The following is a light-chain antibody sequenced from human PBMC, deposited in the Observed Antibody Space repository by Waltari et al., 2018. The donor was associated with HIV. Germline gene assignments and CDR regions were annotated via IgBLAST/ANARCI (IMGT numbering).Light chain of an antibody. Sequence: QSVLTQPPSASGTPGQGVIISCSGSNSNIGTNTVNWYQQLPGTAPKLLIFDDKRRPAGVPDRFSGSRSYTSAALASSGLQSEDEAHYYCAAWDDNFNVVFGGGTKLTVL. CDR3: AAWDDNFNVV. V-gene: IGLV1-44*01. CDR1: NSNIGTNT. J-gene: IGLJ3*02. CDR2: DDK.